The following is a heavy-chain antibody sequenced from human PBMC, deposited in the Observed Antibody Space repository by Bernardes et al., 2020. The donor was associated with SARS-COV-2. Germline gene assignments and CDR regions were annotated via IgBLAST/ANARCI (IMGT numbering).Heavy chain of an antibody. D-gene: IGHD3-22*01. J-gene: IGHJ6*02. CDR1: GYTFTGYY. CDR3: AIPPTNYDRYGMDV. Sequence: ASVKVSCKASGYTFTGYYIHWVRQAPGQGLEWMGWINPNSGVTNYAQKFQDRVTMTRDTSIRTAYMELRRLRSYDTAVYYCAIPPTNYDRYGMDVWGQGTTVTVSS. V-gene: IGHV1-2*02. CDR2: INPNSGVT.